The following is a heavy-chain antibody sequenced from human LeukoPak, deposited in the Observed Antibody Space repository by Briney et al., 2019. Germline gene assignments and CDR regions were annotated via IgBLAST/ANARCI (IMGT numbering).Heavy chain of an antibody. CDR3: ARKAVTGYYFDY. V-gene: IGHV4-61*02. Sequence: PSQTLSLTCTVSGGSISSGSYYWSWIRQPAGKGLEYIGRIYTDGSTHYNPSLKSRVTISVDTSRNQFSLSLSSVTAADTAVYYCARKAVTGYYFDYWGQGTLVTVSS. J-gene: IGHJ4*02. CDR2: IYTDGST. CDR1: GGSISSGSYY. D-gene: IGHD6-19*01.